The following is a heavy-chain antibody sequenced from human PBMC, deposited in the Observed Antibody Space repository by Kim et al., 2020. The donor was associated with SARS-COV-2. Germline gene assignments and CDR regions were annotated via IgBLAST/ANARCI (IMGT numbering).Heavy chain of an antibody. CDR1: GYTFTNTW. Sequence: GESLKISCRGSGYTFTNTWIGWVRQMPGKGLEWMGIIHPRNYDTKYSPSFQGQVTISADRSISTAYLQWSGLKASDTATYYCAGHRQGAYGDCMDVWGQGTTVTVS. D-gene: IGHD4-17*01. V-gene: IGHV5-51*01. J-gene: IGHJ6*02. CDR2: IHPRNYDT. CDR3: AGHRQGAYGDCMDV.